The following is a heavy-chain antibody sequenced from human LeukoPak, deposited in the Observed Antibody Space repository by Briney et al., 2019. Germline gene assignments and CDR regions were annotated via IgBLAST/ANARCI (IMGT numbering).Heavy chain of an antibody. V-gene: IGHV3-30*19. CDR1: GFTFSNYG. CDR2: ISYDGSNK. D-gene: IGHD6-19*01. CDR3: ARDSSGYFDY. Sequence: GGSLRLSCAASGFTFSNYGMHWVRQAPGEGLEWVAVISYDGSNKYYADSVKGRFTISRDNSKNTLYLQMNSLRAEDTAVYYCARDSSGYFDYWGQGTLVTVSS. J-gene: IGHJ4*02.